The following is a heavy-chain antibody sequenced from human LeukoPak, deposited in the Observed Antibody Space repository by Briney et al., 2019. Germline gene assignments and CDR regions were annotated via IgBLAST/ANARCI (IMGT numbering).Heavy chain of an antibody. J-gene: IGHJ6*03. Sequence: GGSLRLSCAASGFTVSSNYMSWVRQAPGKGLEWVSVIYSGGSTYYADSVKGRFTISRDNSKNTLYLQMNSLRVEDTAVYYCAKNRGAGSHYYYHMNVWGKGTTVTVSS. V-gene: IGHV3-66*01. CDR3: AKNRGAGSHYYYHMNV. CDR2: IYSGGST. D-gene: IGHD1-26*01. CDR1: GFTVSSNY.